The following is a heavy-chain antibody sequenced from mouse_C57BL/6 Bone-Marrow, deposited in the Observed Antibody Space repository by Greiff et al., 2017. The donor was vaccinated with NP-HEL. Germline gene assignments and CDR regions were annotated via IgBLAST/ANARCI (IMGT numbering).Heavy chain of an antibody. J-gene: IGHJ3*01. CDR3: ARWGGNYEIAY. CDR1: GYSFTGYY. V-gene: IGHV1-42*01. CDR2: INPSTGGT. D-gene: IGHD2-1*01. Sequence: VQLQQSGPELVKPGASVKISCKASGYSFTGYYMNWVKQSPEKSLEWIGEINPSTGGTTYNQKFKAKATLTVDKSSSTAYMQLKSLTSEDSAVYYCARWGGNYEIAYWGQGTLVTVSA.